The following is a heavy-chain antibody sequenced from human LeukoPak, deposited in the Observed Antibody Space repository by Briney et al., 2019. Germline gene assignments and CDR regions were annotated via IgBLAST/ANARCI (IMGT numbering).Heavy chain of an antibody. J-gene: IGHJ3*02. CDR3: ATVKRWLHTLDDAFDI. D-gene: IGHD5-12*01. Sequence: SETLSLTCTVSGSSISSGYYWGWIRQPPGKGLEWIGSIYHSGSTYYNPSLKSRVTISVDTSKNQFSLKLSSVTAADTAVYYCATVKRWLHTLDDAFDIWGQGTMVTVSS. V-gene: IGHV4-38-2*02. CDR2: IYHSGST. CDR1: GSSISSGYY.